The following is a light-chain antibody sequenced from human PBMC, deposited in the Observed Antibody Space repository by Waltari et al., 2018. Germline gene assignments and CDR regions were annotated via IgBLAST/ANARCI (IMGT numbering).Light chain of an antibody. CDR2: AVS. J-gene: IGKJ5*01. CDR3: QQGDGFHPIT. CDR1: QDISSW. V-gene: IGKV1-12*01. Sequence: DIQMTQSPSSVSASVGDRVTIPCRASQDISSWLAWDHQKPGKAPRLLIYAVSILHSGVPSSFSVSGSWTDFTLTITSLQPEDFAIYYCQQGDGFHPITFGQGTRLE.